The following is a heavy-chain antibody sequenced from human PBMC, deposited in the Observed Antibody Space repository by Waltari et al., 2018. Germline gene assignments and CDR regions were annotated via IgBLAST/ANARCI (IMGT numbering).Heavy chain of an antibody. CDR1: GFTFSSYA. CDR3: AREGMEGYFQH. J-gene: IGHJ1*01. Sequence: QVQLVESGGGVVQPGRSLRLSCAASGFTFSSYAMHWVRQAPGKGLEWVAGISDDGSNKYYADSVKGRFTISRDNAKNTLYLQMNSLRAEDTAVYYCAREGMEGYFQHWGQGTLVTVSS. D-gene: IGHD1-1*01. V-gene: IGHV3-30*01. CDR2: ISDDGSNK.